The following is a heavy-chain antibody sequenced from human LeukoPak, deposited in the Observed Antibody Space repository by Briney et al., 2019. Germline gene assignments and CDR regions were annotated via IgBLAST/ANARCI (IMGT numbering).Heavy chain of an antibody. D-gene: IGHD3-16*01. Sequence: SETLSPTCTVSGGSISSSSYYWGWIRQPPGKGLEWIGSIYYSGSTYYNPSLKSRVTISVDTSKNQFSLKLSSVTAADTAVYYCARGGPGSRISFDYWGQGTLVTVSS. CDR2: IYYSGST. V-gene: IGHV4-39*01. CDR3: ARGGPGSRISFDY. CDR1: GGSISSSSYY. J-gene: IGHJ4*02.